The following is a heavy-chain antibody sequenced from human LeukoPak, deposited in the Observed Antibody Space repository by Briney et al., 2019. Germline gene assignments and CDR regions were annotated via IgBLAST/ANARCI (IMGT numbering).Heavy chain of an antibody. CDR2: ISSSSSYI. CDR3: ARHQSDSGYDTSRGNFDY. CDR1: GFTFSSYS. V-gene: IGHV3-21*01. Sequence: GGSLRLSCAASGFTFSSYSMNWVRQAPGKGLEWVSSISSSSSYIYYADSVKGRFTISRDNAKNSLYLQMNSLRAEDTAVYYCARHQSDSGYDTSRGNFDYWGQGTLVTVSS. J-gene: IGHJ4*02. D-gene: IGHD5-12*01.